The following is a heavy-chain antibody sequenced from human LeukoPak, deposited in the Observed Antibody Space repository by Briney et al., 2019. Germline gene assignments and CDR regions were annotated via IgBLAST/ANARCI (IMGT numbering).Heavy chain of an antibody. D-gene: IGHD2-2*01. J-gene: IGHJ4*02. V-gene: IGHV4-59*01. CDR1: GGSISSYY. CDR3: ARDRGRGYCSSTACYEGGYYFDY. CDR2: IYNSGST. Sequence: SETLSLTCTVSGGSISSYYWSWIRQPPGKGLEWIGYIYNSGSTNYHPSLKSRITISADTSKNQFSLKLSSVTAADTAVYYCARDRGRGYCSSTACYEGGYYFDYWGQGTLVTVSS.